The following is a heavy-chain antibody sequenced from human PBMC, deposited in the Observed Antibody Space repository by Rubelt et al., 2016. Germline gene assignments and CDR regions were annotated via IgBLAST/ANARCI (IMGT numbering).Heavy chain of an antibody. Sequence: EVQLVESGGGLVKPGGSLRLSCAASGFTFSNAWMSWVRQAPGKGLEWVGRIKSKTDGGTTDYAAPVKGRFTISRDDSKNTLYLQMNSLKTEDTAVYYCTTDLGGAYSSSWRTNYQVDYWGQGTLVTVSS. CDR1: GFTFSNAW. CDR3: TTDLGGAYSSSWRTNYQVDY. J-gene: IGHJ4*02. V-gene: IGHV3-15*01. D-gene: IGHD6-13*01. CDR2: IKSKTDGGTT.